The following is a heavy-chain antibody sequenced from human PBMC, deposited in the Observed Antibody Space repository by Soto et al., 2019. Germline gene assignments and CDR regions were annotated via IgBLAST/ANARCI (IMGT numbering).Heavy chain of an antibody. CDR3: ARDYSSSHLGWFDP. D-gene: IGHD6-6*01. V-gene: IGHV3-21*01. Sequence: WSLRLSCAASGFTFSSYSMNWVRQAPGKGLEWVSSISSSSSYIYYADSVKGRFTISRDNAKNSLYLQMNSLRAEDTAVYYCARDYSSSHLGWFDPWGQGTLVTVSS. CDR1: GFTFSSYS. CDR2: ISSSSSYI. J-gene: IGHJ5*02.